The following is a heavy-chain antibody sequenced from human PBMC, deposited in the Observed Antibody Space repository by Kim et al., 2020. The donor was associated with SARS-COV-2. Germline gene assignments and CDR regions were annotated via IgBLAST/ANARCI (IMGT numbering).Heavy chain of an antibody. J-gene: IGHJ4*02. Sequence: NMAQKVQGRVTMTTDTPTSTAYMELRSLRSDDTAVYYCARYSSGPKAFDYWGQGTLVTVSS. D-gene: IGHD3-22*01. CDR3: ARYSSGPKAFDY. V-gene: IGHV1-18*01.